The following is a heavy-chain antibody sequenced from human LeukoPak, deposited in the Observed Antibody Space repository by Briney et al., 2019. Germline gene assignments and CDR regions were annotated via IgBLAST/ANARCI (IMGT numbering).Heavy chain of an antibody. D-gene: IGHD4-11*01. Sequence: GASVKASCKASGGTFSSYAISWVRQAPGQGLEWMGRIIPILGIANYAQKFQGRVTITADKSTSTAYMELSSLRSEDTAVYYCARNDYSNYGPSFFHYWGQGTLVTVSS. CDR2: IIPILGIA. J-gene: IGHJ4*02. CDR1: GGTFSSYA. V-gene: IGHV1-69*04. CDR3: ARNDYSNYGPSFFHY.